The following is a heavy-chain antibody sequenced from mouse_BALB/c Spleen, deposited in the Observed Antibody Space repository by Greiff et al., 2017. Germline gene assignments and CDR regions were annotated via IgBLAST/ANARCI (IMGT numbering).Heavy chain of an antibody. V-gene: IGHV2-9*02. D-gene: IGHD2-4*01. Sequence: VQLVESGPGLVAPSQSLSITCTVSGFSLTSYGVHWVRQPPGKGLEWLGVIWAGGSTNYNSALMSRLSISKDNSKSQVFLKMNSLQTDDTAMYYCARDAMIKQAWFAYWGQGTLVTVSA. CDR2: IWAGGST. CDR1: GFSLTSYG. J-gene: IGHJ3*01. CDR3: ARDAMIKQAWFAY.